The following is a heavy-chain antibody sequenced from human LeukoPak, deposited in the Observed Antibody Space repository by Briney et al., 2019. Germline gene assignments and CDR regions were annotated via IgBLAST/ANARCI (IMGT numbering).Heavy chain of an antibody. D-gene: IGHD1-26*01. CDR1: GYTFTSYD. Sequence: ASVKVSCKASGYTFTSYDIHWVRQATGQGLEWLGWMNPNSGTTAYAQKFQGRVTVTRNTSISTAYMELNGLRSDDTAVYYCARGPMYSASYNYWGQGTLVTVSS. V-gene: IGHV1-8*02. J-gene: IGHJ4*02. CDR3: ARGPMYSASYNY. CDR2: MNPNSGTT.